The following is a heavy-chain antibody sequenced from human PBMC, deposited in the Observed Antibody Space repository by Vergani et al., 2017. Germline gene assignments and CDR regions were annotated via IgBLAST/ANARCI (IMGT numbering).Heavy chain of an antibody. CDR3: ARYSGGDSEYFQH. Sequence: QVQLQESGPGLVKPSQTLSLTCTVSGGSISSDNYYWSCIRQPPGKGLEWIGYIYYSGFTYYNPSLKSRVSISVDTSKNQFSLKLSSVTAADTAVYYCARYSGGDSEYFQHWGQGTLVTVSS. CDR1: GGSISSDNYY. J-gene: IGHJ1*01. D-gene: IGHD1-26*01. V-gene: IGHV4-30-4*01. CDR2: IYYSGFT.